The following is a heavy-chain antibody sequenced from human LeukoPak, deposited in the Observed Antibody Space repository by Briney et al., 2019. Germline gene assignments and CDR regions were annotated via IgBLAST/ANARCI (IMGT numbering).Heavy chain of an antibody. CDR3: TTEVDRLYRSSSGFDY. CDR2: IKSKTDGGTT. J-gene: IGHJ4*02. CDR1: GFTFSNAW. Sequence: GGSLRLSCAASGFTFSNAWMSWVRQAPGKGLEWVGRIKSKTDGGTTDYAAPVKGRLTTSRDDSKNTLYLQMNSLKTEDTAVYYCTTEVDRLYRSSSGFDYWGQGTLVTVSS. D-gene: IGHD6-13*01. V-gene: IGHV3-15*01.